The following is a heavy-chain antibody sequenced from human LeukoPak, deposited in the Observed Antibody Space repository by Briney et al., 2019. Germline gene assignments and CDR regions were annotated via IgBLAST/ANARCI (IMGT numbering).Heavy chain of an antibody. CDR1: GYTFTSYD. D-gene: IGHD3-10*01. V-gene: IGHV1-8*01. CDR3: ARVFKITMVRGVHLGY. CDR2: MNPNSGNT. J-gene: IGHJ4*02. Sequence: ASVKVSCKASGYTFTSYDINWVRQATGQGLEWMGWMNPNSGNTGYAQKFQGRVTMTRNTSISTAYMELSSLRSEDTAVYYCARVFKITMVRGVHLGYWGQGTLVTVSS.